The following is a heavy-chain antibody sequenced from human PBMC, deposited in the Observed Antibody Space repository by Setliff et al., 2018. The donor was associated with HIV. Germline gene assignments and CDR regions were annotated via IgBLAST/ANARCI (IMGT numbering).Heavy chain of an antibody. V-gene: IGHV3-49*04. CDR2: IRSIAYGGTT. D-gene: IGHD1-26*01. Sequence: PGGSLRLSCTTDGFTFGDYALSWVRQAPGKGLEWVGFIRSIAYGGTTEYAASVKGRFIISRDDSKSISYLQMDSLRTEDTAVYYCASAIVGLGYNFFSVDVWGKGTTVTVSS. CDR1: GFTFGDYA. CDR3: ASAIVGLGYNFFSVDV. J-gene: IGHJ6*04.